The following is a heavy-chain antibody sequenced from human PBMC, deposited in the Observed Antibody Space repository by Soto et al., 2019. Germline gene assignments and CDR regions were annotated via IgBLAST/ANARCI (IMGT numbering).Heavy chain of an antibody. J-gene: IGHJ4*02. D-gene: IGHD3-10*01. Sequence: SSETLSLTCTFSGFSISSYYWSWIRQPPGKGLEWIGYIYYSGSTNYNPSLKSRVTISVDTSKNQFSLKLSSVTAADTAVYYCARVRYYGSGSYPDLWGQGTLVTVSS. CDR3: ARVRYYGSGSYPDL. CDR1: GFSISSYY. V-gene: IGHV4-59*01. CDR2: IYYSGST.